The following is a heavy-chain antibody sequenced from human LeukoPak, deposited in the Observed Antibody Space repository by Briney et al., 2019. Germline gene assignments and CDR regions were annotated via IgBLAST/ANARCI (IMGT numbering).Heavy chain of an antibody. D-gene: IGHD3-22*01. J-gene: IGHJ4*02. Sequence: SETLSLTCTVSSGSISSSSYYWGWIRQPPGKGLEWIGSIYYSGSTYYNPSLKSRVTISVDTSNNQFSLKLTSVTAADTAVYYCARDSYYYDSSGYFRFDYWGQGTLVTVSS. CDR1: SGSISSSSYY. CDR2: IYYSGST. CDR3: ARDSYYYDSSGYFRFDY. V-gene: IGHV4-39*07.